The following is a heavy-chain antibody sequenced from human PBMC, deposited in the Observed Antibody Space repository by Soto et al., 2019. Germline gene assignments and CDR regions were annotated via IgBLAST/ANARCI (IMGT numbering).Heavy chain of an antibody. CDR3: ARDDCLCDGGRCYGVPLGV. CDR2: IQSGGPT. CDR1: GFTVSSKY. V-gene: IGHV3-66*01. J-gene: IGHJ6*01. Sequence: EVQLVESGGGLVQPGGPLRLSCAASGFTVSSKYMSWVRQAPGKGLEWVSLIQSGGPTYYADSVKGRFTISRDTSENTVHLQMGSLRAEDTAVYYCARDDCLCDGGRCYGVPLGVWGKGTTVTVSS. D-gene: IGHD2-15*01.